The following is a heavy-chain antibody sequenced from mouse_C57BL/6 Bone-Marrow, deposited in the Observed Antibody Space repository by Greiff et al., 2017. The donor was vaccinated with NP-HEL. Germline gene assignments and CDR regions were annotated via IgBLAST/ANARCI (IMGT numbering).Heavy chain of an antibody. V-gene: IGHV1-26*01. CDR2: INPNNGGT. CDR3: AANYYGSRGGFAY. J-gene: IGHJ3*01. D-gene: IGHD1-1*01. Sequence: VQLQQSGPELVKPGASVKISCKASGYTFTDYYMNWVKQSHGKSLEWIGDINPNNGGTSYNQKFKGKATLTVDKSSSTAYMELRSLTSEDSAVYYCAANYYGSRGGFAYWGQGTLVTVSA. CDR1: GYTFTDYY.